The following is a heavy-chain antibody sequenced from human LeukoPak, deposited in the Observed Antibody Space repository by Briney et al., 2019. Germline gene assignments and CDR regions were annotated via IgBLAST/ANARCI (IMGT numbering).Heavy chain of an antibody. CDR1: GFTFSSYG. Sequence: GGSLRLSCAASGFTFSSYGMHWVRQAPGKGLEWVAFIRYDGSNKFYSDSVRGRFTISRDNSKNTLYLQMNSLRAEDTALYYCAKAAYILTGYYHFDYWGQGTLVTVSS. D-gene: IGHD3-9*01. CDR3: AKAAYILTGYYHFDY. CDR2: IRYDGSNK. J-gene: IGHJ4*02. V-gene: IGHV3-30*02.